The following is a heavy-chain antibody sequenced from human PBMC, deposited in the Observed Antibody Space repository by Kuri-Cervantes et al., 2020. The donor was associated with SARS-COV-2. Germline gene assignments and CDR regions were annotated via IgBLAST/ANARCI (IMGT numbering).Heavy chain of an antibody. CDR2: INHSGST. V-gene: IGHV4-34*01. CDR1: GGSFSGYY. D-gene: IGHD5-12*01. Sequence: SQTLSLTCAVYGGSFSGYYWSWIRQPPGKGLEWIGEINHSGSTNYNPSLESRVTISVDTSKNQFSLKLSSVTAADTAVYYCARWLRLNDRYFDYWGQGTLVTVSS. CDR3: ARWLRLNDRYFDY. J-gene: IGHJ4*02.